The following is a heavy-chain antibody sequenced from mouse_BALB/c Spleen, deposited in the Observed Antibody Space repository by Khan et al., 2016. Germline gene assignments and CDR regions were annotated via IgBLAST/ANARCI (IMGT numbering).Heavy chain of an antibody. CDR3: TGNPYCYGISRYFDV. CDR1: GYTFTNYG. CDR2: INTYSGES. D-gene: IGHD1-1*01. V-gene: IGHV9-3-1*01. Sequence: QIQLVQSGPELKKPGKTVKISCKASGYTFTNYGMNWVKQAPGKGLKWMGWINTYSGESTYADDFKGRFAFSLETSANTAYLQINNLKNEATATYYYTGNPYCYGISRYFDVWGAGTTVTVSS. J-gene: IGHJ1*01.